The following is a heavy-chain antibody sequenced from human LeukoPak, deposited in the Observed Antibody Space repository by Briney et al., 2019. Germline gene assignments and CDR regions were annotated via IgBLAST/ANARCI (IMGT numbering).Heavy chain of an antibody. CDR3: ARVLGAVALSYGMDV. D-gene: IGHD6-19*01. CDR2: IWYDGSNK. CDR1: GFTFSSYG. V-gene: IGHV3-33*01. Sequence: GGSLRLSCAASGFTFSSYGMHWVRQAPGKGLEWVAVIWYDGSNKYYADSVKGRFTISRDNSKNTLYLQLNSLRAEGKAVCYCARVLGAVALSYGMDVWGQGTTVTVSS. J-gene: IGHJ6*02.